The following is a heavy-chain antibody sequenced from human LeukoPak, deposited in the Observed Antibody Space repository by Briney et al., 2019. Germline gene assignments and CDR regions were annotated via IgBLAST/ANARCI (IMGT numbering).Heavy chain of an antibody. CDR1: GFTFSSYA. J-gene: IGHJ1*01. D-gene: IGHD4-17*01. CDR3: ARGHSPVTTKVSYFQH. V-gene: IGHV4-34*01. CDR2: INHSGST. Sequence: GSLRLSCAASGFTFSSYAMSWVRQAPGKGLEWIGEINHSGSTNYNPSLKSRVTILVDTSKNQFSLKLSSVTAADTAVYYCARGHSPVTTKVSYFQHWGQGTLVTVSS.